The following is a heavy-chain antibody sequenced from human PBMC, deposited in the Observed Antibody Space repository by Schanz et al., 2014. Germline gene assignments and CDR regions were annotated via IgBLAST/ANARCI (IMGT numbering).Heavy chain of an antibody. CDR3: ARGGGPEDVFDI. J-gene: IGHJ3*02. CDR2: IIPILGIA. V-gene: IGHV1-69*02. Sequence: QVQLVQSGAEVKKPGSSVKVSCKASGGTFSSYSISWVRQAPGQGLEWMGRIIPILGIANYAQKFQGRVTITADRSTSTAYMELSSLRSDDTAVYYCARGGGPEDVFDIWGQGTILTVSS. D-gene: IGHD2-15*01. CDR1: GGTFSSYS.